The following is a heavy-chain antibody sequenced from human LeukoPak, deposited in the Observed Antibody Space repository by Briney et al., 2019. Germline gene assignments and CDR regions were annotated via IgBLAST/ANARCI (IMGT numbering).Heavy chain of an antibody. J-gene: IGHJ4*02. CDR1: GFTFSSYS. V-gene: IGHV3-23*01. D-gene: IGHD3-22*01. CDR2: ISSSGGSA. Sequence: GGSLRLSCAASGFTFSSYSMTWVRLAPGKGLEWVSAISSSGGSAYYADSVKGRFTISRDNSMNTLYLQMNSLRAEDTAVYYCAKDREYYYGSNGYYRFDYWGQGTLATVSS. CDR3: AKDREYYYGSNGYYRFDY.